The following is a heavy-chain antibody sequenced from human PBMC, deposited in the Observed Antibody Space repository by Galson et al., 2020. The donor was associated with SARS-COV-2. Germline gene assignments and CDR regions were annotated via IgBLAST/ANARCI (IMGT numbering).Heavy chain of an antibody. V-gene: IGHV1-69*04. J-gene: IGHJ4*01. D-gene: IGHD6-19*01. CDR2: IIPILGKT. CDR1: GGTFSRYV. CDR3: SREAVDAGSH. Sequence: SVKVSCKASGGTFSRYVISWVRQAPGQGLEWMGRIIPILGKTNYAQKFQDRVTITADTSTSTAYMELGRLRSEDTAMYYCSREAVDAGSHWGQGTLVTVSS.